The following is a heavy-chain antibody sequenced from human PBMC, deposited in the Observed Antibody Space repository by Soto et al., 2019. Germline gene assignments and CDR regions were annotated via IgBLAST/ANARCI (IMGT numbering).Heavy chain of an antibody. CDR1: GGSISSYY. D-gene: IGHD3-3*01. V-gene: IGHV4-59*08. J-gene: IGHJ1*01. Sequence: XXTLSLTCTVSGGSISSYYWSWIRQPPGKGMEWIGXLYYSXSTNHKQSLKXXVTISVDTXKNQLSLKLSSVNDADKDVYYCASLGDFWTPGYWGQGTLVTVYS. CDR2: LYYSXST. CDR3: ASLGDFWTPGY.